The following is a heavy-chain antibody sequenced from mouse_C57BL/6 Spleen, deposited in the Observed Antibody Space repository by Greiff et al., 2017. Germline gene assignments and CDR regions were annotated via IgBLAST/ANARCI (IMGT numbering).Heavy chain of an antibody. D-gene: IGHD2-4*01. V-gene: IGHV1-7*01. CDR2: INPSSGYT. J-gene: IGHJ3*01. CDR1: GYTFTSYW. Sequence: QVQLQQSGAELAKPGASVKLSCKASGYTFTSYWMHWVKQRPGQGLEWIGYINPSSGYTKYNQKFKDKATLTADKSSSTAYMQLSSLTYEDSAVYYCARALYDYDGAPWFAYWGQGTLVTVSA. CDR3: ARALYDYDGAPWFAY.